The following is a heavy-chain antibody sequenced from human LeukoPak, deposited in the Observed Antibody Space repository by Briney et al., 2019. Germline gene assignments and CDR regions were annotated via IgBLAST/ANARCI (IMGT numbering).Heavy chain of an antibody. CDR3: ARSVAGLNGFDI. V-gene: IGHV3-74*01. CDR2: INSDASSI. D-gene: IGHD6-19*01. Sequence: SGGSLRLSCAASGFTFSTYWMHWVRQAPGKGLVWVSRINSDASSISYADSVKGRFTISRDNAKNTLYLQMNSLRAEDTAVYYCARSVAGLNGFDIWGQGTMATVSS. J-gene: IGHJ3*02. CDR1: GFTFSTYW.